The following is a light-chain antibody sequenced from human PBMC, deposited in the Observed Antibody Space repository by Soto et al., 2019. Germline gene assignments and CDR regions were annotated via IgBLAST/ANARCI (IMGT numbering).Light chain of an antibody. J-gene: IGLJ1*01. CDR1: SSDVGGYYY. V-gene: IGLV2-14*01. CDR3: SSYTSTSIPYV. Sequence: QSALTQPASVSGPPGQSITISCTGTSSDVGGYYYVSWYQHHPGKAPKLMIYEVSYRPSGVSNRFSGSKSGNTASLTISGLQAEDEADYYCSSYTSTSIPYVFGTGTKVTVL. CDR2: EVS.